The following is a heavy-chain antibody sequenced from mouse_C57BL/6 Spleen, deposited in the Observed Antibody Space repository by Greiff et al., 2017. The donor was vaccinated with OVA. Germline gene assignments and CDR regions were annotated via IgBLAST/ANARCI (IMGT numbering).Heavy chain of an antibody. Sequence: QVQLQQPGAELVKPGASVKMSCKASGYTFTSYWITWVKQRPGQGLEWIGDIYPGSGSPNYNEKFKRKATLTVDTSSSTAYMQLSSLTSEDSAVYYCARGGNGYDYWGQGTTLTVSS. CDR1: GYTFTSYW. D-gene: IGHD2-2*01. J-gene: IGHJ2*01. V-gene: IGHV1-55*01. CDR2: IYPGSGSP. CDR3: ARGGNGYDY.